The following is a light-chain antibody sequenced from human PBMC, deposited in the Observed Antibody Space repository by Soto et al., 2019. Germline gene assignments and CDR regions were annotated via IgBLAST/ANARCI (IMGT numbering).Light chain of an antibody. J-gene: IGLJ3*02. V-gene: IGLV1-44*01. CDR1: SSNIGSDI. Sequence: QSALTQPPSASGTPGQRVTISCSGSSSNIGSDIVNWYQQLPGTAPKLLIYSNIQRPSGVPDRFSGSKSGTSASLAISGLQSEDEADYYCAAWDGSLNGWVFGGGTKVTVL. CDR3: AAWDGSLNGWV. CDR2: SNI.